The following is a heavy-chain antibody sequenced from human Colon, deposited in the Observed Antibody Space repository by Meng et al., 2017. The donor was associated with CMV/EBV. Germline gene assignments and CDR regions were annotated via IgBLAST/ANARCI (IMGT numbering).Heavy chain of an antibody. V-gene: IGHV4-34*01. D-gene: IGHD3-10*01. J-gene: IGHJ4*02. CDR2: IDHTGST. CDR3: ARGGGTPIRGVLPFDF. Sequence: WGVWLWKPSAPLSLTRSLYGVSFSPYPWRWSRQSPGKGLEWIAEIDHTGSTNYNPSLKSRVTISIDTSNSHFSLNLTSATAADTAVYYCARGGGTPIRGVLPFDFWGQGTLVTVSS. CDR1: GVSFSPYP.